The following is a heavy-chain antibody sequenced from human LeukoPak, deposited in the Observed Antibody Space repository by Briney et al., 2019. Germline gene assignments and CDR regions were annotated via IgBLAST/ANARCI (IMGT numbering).Heavy chain of an antibody. Sequence: GGSLRLSCAASGFTFSSYSMNWVRQAPGKGLEWVSSISSSSSYIYYADSVKGRFTISRDNDKNSLYLQMNSLRAEDTAVYYCARDCWLGSDYYDSSGSHGMDVWGQGTTVTVSS. CDR1: GFTFSSYS. D-gene: IGHD3-22*01. CDR2: ISSSSSYI. CDR3: ARDCWLGSDYYDSSGSHGMDV. J-gene: IGHJ6*02. V-gene: IGHV3-21*01.